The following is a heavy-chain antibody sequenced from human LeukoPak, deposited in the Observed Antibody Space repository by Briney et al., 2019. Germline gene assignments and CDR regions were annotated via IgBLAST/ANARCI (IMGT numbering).Heavy chain of an antibody. CDR3: ARVYSGSYYGYFDY. D-gene: IGHD1-26*01. CDR2: ISAYNGNT. Sequence: ASVKVSCKASGYTFTSYGISWVRQAPGQGLEWMGWISAYNGNTNYAQKLQGRATMTTDTSTSTAYMELRSLRSDDTAVYYCARVYSGSYYGYFDYWGQGTLVTVSS. V-gene: IGHV1-18*01. J-gene: IGHJ4*02. CDR1: GYTFTSYG.